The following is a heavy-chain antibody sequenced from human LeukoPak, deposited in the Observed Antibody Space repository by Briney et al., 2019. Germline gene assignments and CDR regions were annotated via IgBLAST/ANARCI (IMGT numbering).Heavy chain of an antibody. V-gene: IGHV3-23*01. Sequence: GGSLRLSCAASGFTVSSNYMSWVRQAPGKGLEWVSGISVGGERTYYADSVKGRFTISRDNSKNTLYLQMNSLRDEDTGVYYCANTRLPWGQGALVTVSS. J-gene: IGHJ5*01. CDR2: ISVGGERT. CDR3: ANTRLP. CDR1: GFTVSSNY.